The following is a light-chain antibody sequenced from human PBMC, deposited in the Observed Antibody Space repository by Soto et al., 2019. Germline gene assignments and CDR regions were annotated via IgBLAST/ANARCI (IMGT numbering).Light chain of an antibody. J-gene: IGKJ1*01. Sequence: EIVMTQSPCTLSLSPGERATLSCRASQSVRSNLAWYQQIPGQAPRLLIYGAFTRATGIPARFSGSGSGTEFTLAISSLQSEDFAVYYCQQYNDWPQTFGLGTKVDIK. CDR3: QQYNDWPQT. CDR2: GAF. CDR1: QSVRSN. V-gene: IGKV3-15*01.